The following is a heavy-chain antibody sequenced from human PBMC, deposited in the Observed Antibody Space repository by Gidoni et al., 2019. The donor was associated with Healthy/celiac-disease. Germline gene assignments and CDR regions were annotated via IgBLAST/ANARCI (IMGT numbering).Heavy chain of an antibody. V-gene: IGHV3-30*18. Sequence: TFSSYGMHWVRQAPGKGLEWVAVISYDGSNKYYADSVKGRFTISRDNSKNTLYLQMNSLRAEDTAVYYCAKDGAEDIVATAYYYYYGMDVWGQGTTVTVSS. J-gene: IGHJ6*02. CDR3: AKDGAEDIVATAYYYYYGMDV. CDR1: TFSSYG. D-gene: IGHD5-12*01. CDR2: ISYDGSNK.